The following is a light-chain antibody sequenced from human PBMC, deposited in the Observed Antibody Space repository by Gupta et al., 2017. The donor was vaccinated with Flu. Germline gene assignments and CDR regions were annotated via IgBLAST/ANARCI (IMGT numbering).Light chain of an antibody. CDR3: HQANSFPPLT. J-gene: IGKJ5*01. CDR1: QGIRSW. V-gene: IGKV1-12*01. Sequence: TQMTQSPSSVSASVGDRVTITCRASQGIRSWLAWYQQKPGKAPKLLIYAASSWQSGVPSRFSGSGSGKDLTLTISSRQQEDFASYYCHQANSFPPLTFGQGTPVEIK. CDR2: AAS.